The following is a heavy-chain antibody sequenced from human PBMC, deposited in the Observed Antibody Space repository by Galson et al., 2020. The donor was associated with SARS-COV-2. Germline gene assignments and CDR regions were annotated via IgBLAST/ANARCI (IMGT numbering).Heavy chain of an antibody. CDR1: GGSINSRDYY. Sequence: SETLSLTFAVAGGSINSRDYYWSWIRQHPGKGLEWIGYIYYGGSTYYIPSLKSRLTISMDTSRSQFSLKLRSVTIADTAVYFCVRALTGGFWYFDLWGRGTLVTVSS. V-gene: IGHV4-31*11. CDR2: IYYGGST. D-gene: IGHD7-27*01. J-gene: IGHJ2*01. CDR3: VRALTGGFWYFDL.